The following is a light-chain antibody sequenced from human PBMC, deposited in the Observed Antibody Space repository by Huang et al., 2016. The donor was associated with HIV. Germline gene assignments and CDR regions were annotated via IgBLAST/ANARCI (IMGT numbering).Light chain of an antibody. CDR2: GAS. CDR3: QQYFSALWT. J-gene: IGKJ1*01. V-gene: IGKV1-NL1*01. Sequence: DIQMTQSPPSLSASVADRVTITCRASQGISNSLAWYQQKPGKPPRLLVSGASNVESGVPARFSGSGAGTDYTLTISSLQPEDFATYYCQQYFSALWTFGQGTKV. CDR1: QGISNS.